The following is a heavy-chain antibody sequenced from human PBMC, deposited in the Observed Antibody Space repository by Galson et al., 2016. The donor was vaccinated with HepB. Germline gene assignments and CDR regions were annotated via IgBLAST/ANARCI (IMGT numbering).Heavy chain of an antibody. CDR2: ISYDGGHK. J-gene: IGHJ4*02. D-gene: IGHD6-6*01. V-gene: IGHV3-30*18. Sequence: SLRLSCAASGFSFSNYGVHWVRQTPGKGLEWVAVISYDGGHKDYAASLKGRFTISRDNWKTTLYLQMNSLRAEDTAVYFCTKDMEKQQLVSLNFDYWGQGTSVTVSA. CDR3: TKDMEKQQLVSLNFDY. CDR1: GFSFSNYG.